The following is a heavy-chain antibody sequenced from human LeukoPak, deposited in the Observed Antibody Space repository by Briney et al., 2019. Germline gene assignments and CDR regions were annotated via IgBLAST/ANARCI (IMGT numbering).Heavy chain of an antibody. CDR2: ISSSGSTI. CDR1: GFTFSSYS. CDR3: ARDFERGYGDYVPAFDI. J-gene: IGHJ3*02. V-gene: IGHV3-48*04. Sequence: PGGSLRLSCAASGFTFSSYSMNWVRQAPGKGLEWVSSISSSGSTIYYADSVKGRFTISRDNAKNSLYLQMNSLRAEDTAVYYCARDFERGYGDYVPAFDIWGQGTMVTVSS. D-gene: IGHD4-17*01.